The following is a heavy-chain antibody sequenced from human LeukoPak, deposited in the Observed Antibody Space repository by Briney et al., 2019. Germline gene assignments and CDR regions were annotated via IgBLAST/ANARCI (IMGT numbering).Heavy chain of an antibody. CDR3: TTDLYCGGDCYPSGYY. J-gene: IGHJ4*02. CDR2: IKSKTDGGTT. Sequence: GGSLRLSCAASGFTFSNAWMSWVRQAPGKGLEWVGRIKSKTDGGTTDYAAPVKGRFTISRDDSKNTLYLQMNSLKTEDTAVYYCTTDLYCGGDCYPSGYYWGQGTLVTVSS. CDR1: GFTFSNAW. V-gene: IGHV3-15*01. D-gene: IGHD2-21*02.